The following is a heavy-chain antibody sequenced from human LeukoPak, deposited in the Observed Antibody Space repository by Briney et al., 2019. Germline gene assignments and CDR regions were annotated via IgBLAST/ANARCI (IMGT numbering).Heavy chain of an antibody. CDR1: GFTFSTYW. CDR3: ARGVNGDSRFDP. D-gene: IGHD4-17*01. V-gene: IGHV3-74*01. Sequence: PGGSLRLSCAASGFTFSTYWMHWVHQVPGKGLVWVSRINTDGSNTRYADSVKGRFTISRDNAKNTLYLQMNSLRAEDTAVYFCARGVNGDSRFDPWGQGTLVTVSS. J-gene: IGHJ5*02. CDR2: INTDGSNT.